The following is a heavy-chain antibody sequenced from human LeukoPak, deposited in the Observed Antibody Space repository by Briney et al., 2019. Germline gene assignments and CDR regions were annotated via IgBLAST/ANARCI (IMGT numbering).Heavy chain of an antibody. D-gene: IGHD6-19*01. CDR1: GGSISSSSYY. CDR2: IYYSGST. V-gene: IGHV4-39*07. J-gene: IGHJ4*02. Sequence: SETLSLTCTVSGGSISSSSYYWGWIHQPPGMGLEWIGSIYYSGSTYYNPSLKSRVTISVDTSKNQFSLKLCSVTAADTAVYYCARESGGRVAGPPGGYWGQGTLVTVSS. CDR3: ARESGGRVAGPPGGY.